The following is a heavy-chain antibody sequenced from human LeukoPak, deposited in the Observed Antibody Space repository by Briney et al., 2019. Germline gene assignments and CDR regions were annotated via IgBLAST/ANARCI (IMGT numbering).Heavy chain of an antibody. CDR2: MNPDSGNT. Sequence: GASVKVSCKASGYTFTSYDINWVRQATGQGLEWMGWMNPDSGNTGYAQNFQGRVTMTRSTSTSTAYMDLSSLRSEDTAVYYCARGAWPAVIATRWFDPWGQGTQVTVSS. CDR1: GYTFTSYD. CDR3: ARGAWPAVIATRWFDP. V-gene: IGHV1-8*01. D-gene: IGHD2-2*01. J-gene: IGHJ5*02.